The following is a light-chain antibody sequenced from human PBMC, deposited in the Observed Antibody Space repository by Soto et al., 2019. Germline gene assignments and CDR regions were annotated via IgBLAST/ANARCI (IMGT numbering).Light chain of an antibody. V-gene: IGKV1-5*01. CDR1: QSISSW. CDR2: DAS. Sequence: DIQMTQSPSTLSASVGDRVTITCRASQSISSWLAWYQQKPGKAPKLLIYDASSLESGVPSRSSGSGSGTECALTIRSLQPDDFATYYCQQYNSYSHTFGQGTKLEIK. J-gene: IGKJ2*01. CDR3: QQYNSYSHT.